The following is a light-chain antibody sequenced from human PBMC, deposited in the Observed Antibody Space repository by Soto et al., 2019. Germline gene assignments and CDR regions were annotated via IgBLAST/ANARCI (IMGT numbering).Light chain of an antibody. Sequence: DVQMTQSPSSLSAFVGDRVTITCRARQGIAPYLAWFQQKPGKVPKLLIYATSPLQSGVPSRFSGRGSGTDFTLTINSLQPEDVGTYYCQKYNSAPLTFGGGTTVEIK. CDR1: QGIAPY. J-gene: IGKJ4*01. V-gene: IGKV1-27*01. CDR3: QKYNSAPLT. CDR2: ATS.